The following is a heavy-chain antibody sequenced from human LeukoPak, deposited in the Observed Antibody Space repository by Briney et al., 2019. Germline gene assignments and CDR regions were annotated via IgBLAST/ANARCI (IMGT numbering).Heavy chain of an antibody. V-gene: IGHV3-30*18. CDR3: AKVGVTGYYYMDV. D-gene: IGHD2-21*02. J-gene: IGHJ6*03. CDR2: ISYDGSNK. CDR1: GFTISSYG. Sequence: GGSLRLSCAASGFTISSYGMHWVRQAPGKGLEWEAVISYDGSNKYYADSVKGRFTISRDNSKNTLYLQMNSLRAEDTAVYYCAKVGVTGYYYMDVWGKGTTVTVSS.